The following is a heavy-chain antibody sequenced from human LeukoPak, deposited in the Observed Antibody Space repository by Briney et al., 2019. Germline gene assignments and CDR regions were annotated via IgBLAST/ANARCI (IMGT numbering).Heavy chain of an antibody. Sequence: PSETLSLTCTVSGGSISSSSYYWGWIRQPPGKGLEWIGSIYYSGSTYYNPSLKSRVTISVDTSKDQFSLKLSSVTAADTAVYYCARLRLHGYKDYWGQGTLVTVSS. J-gene: IGHJ4*02. CDR3: ARLRLHGYKDY. CDR2: IYYSGST. CDR1: GGSISSSSYY. D-gene: IGHD5-24*01. V-gene: IGHV4-39*01.